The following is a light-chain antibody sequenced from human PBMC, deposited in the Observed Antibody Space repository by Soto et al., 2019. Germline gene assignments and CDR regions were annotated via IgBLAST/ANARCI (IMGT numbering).Light chain of an antibody. CDR2: GAS. CDR1: QSIGTY. Sequence: DIQMTQSPSSLSAYVGDRVTITCRASQSIGTYLNWYQQQPGKAPQFLIFGASNLKTGVPSRFSGSGSGTDFTLTISSLQPEDVATYYCQQSYSNPPYSFGQGTTLEIK. V-gene: IGKV1-39*01. J-gene: IGKJ2*03. CDR3: QQSYSNPPYS.